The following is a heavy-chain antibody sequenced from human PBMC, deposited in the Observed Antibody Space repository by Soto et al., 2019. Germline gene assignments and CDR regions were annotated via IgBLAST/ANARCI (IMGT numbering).Heavy chain of an antibody. CDR2: ISGSGGST. V-gene: IGHV3-23*01. CDR1: GFTFSSYA. CDR3: AKPPRPYYGSGSYPLDY. J-gene: IGHJ4*02. Sequence: GGSLRLSCAASGFTFSSYAMSWVRQAPGKGLEWVSAISGSGGSTYYADSVKGRFTISRDNSKNTLYLQMNSLRAEDTAVYYCAKPPRPYYGSGSYPLDYWGQGTLVTVSS. D-gene: IGHD3-10*01.